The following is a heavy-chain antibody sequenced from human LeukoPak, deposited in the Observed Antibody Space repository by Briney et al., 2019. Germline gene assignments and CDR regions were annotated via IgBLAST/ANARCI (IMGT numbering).Heavy chain of an antibody. Sequence: SETLSLTCAVYGGSFSGYYWSWIRQPPGKGLGWIGEINHSGSTNYNPSLKSRVTISVDTSKNQFSLKLSSVTAADTAVYYCAGEYCSGGSCYGVDYWGQGTLVTVSS. V-gene: IGHV4-34*01. CDR3: AGEYCSGGSCYGVDY. CDR2: INHSGST. J-gene: IGHJ4*02. D-gene: IGHD2-15*01. CDR1: GGSFSGYY.